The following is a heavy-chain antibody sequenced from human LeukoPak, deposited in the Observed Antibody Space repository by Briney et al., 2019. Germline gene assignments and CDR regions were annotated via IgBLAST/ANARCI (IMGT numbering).Heavy chain of an antibody. V-gene: IGHV3-30*02. D-gene: IGHD6-19*01. CDR1: GFTFSSYG. CDR3: AKEVYSSGWFNDY. J-gene: IGHJ4*02. CDR2: IRYDGSNQ. Sequence: PGGSLRLSCAASGFTFSSYGMHWVRQAPGKGLEWVAFIRYDGSNQYYADSVKGRFTISRDNSKTTLYLQMNSLRAEDTGVYYCAKEVYSSGWFNDYWGQGTLVTVSS.